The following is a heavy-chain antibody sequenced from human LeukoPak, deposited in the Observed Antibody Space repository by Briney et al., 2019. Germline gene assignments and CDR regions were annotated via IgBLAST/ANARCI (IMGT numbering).Heavy chain of an antibody. J-gene: IGHJ6*04. CDR3: AELGITMIGGV. CDR2: LSWNSGSV. V-gene: IGHV3-9*01. Sequence: PGRSLRLSCAASGVTFDDYAMHWVRQPPGKGLEWGSGLSWNSGSVGYADSVKGRFTISRDNAKNSQYLQMNSLRAEDTAVYYCAELGITMIGGVWGKGTTVTISS. CDR1: GVTFDDYA. D-gene: IGHD3-10*02.